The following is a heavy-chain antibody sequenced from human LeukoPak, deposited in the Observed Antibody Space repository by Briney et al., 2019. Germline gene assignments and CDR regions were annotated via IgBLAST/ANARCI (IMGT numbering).Heavy chain of an antibody. Sequence: GGSLRLSCAASGFTFSSYAMHWVRQAPGKGLEYVSAISSNGGSTYYANSVKGRFTISRDNSKNTLYLQMGSLRAEDMAVYYCARAYGSGSPGAFDIWGQGTMVTVSS. CDR3: ARAYGSGSPGAFDI. CDR2: ISSNGGST. D-gene: IGHD3-10*01. CDR1: GFTFSSYA. J-gene: IGHJ3*02. V-gene: IGHV3-64*01.